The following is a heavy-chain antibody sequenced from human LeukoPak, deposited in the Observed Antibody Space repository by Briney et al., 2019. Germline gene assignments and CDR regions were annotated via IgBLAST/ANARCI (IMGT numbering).Heavy chain of an antibody. CDR1: GYMFRNYG. Sequence: ASVKVSCKASGYMFRNYGIVWVRQAPGQGPEWMGWISAYNDDTYYAQTFQGRVTMTTDTLTTTAYMELTSLRSDDTAVYYCARGFGDLDYYYGMDVWGTGTTVTVFS. CDR3: ARGFGDLDYYYGMDV. D-gene: IGHD3-10*01. CDR2: ISAYNDDT. V-gene: IGHV1-18*01. J-gene: IGHJ6*04.